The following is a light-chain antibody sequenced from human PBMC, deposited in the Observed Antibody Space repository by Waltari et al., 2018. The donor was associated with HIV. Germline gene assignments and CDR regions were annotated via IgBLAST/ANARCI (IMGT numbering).Light chain of an antibody. V-gene: IGKV4-1*01. CDR1: QSILYTSNNHDY. CDR2: WAS. J-gene: IGKJ4*01. CDR3: QQYYNTPLT. Sequence: DIVMAQSPDSLAVSLGERATINCNSSQSILYTSNNHDYLAWYQQKPGQPPKLLIYWASSRESGVPDRFSGSGSGTEFTLTITSVQAEDVAVYYCQQYYNTPLTFGGGTKVEIK.